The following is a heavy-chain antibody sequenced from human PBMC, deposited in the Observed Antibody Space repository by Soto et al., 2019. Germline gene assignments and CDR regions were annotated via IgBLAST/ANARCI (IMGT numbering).Heavy chain of an antibody. CDR1: GYTLTSYA. CDR2: INAGNGNT. D-gene: IGHD6-19*01. V-gene: IGHV1-3*01. J-gene: IGHJ4*02. Sequence: ASVKVSCKASGYTLTSYAMHWVRQAPGQRLEWMGWINAGNGNTKYSQKFQGRVTITTDTSTSTAYMELRSLRSDDTAVYYCARALSSSFDYWGQGTLVTVSS. CDR3: ARALSSSFDY.